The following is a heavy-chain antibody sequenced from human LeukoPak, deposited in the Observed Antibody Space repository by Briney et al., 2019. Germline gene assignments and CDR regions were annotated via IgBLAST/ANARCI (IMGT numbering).Heavy chain of an antibody. CDR2: ISAYNGNT. V-gene: IGHV1-18*01. D-gene: IGHD4-17*01. Sequence: ASVKVPCKASGYTFTSYGISWVRQAPGQGLEWMGWISAYNGNTKYAQKLQGRVTMTTDTSTSTAYMELRNLRSDDTAVYYCATPHELYGDLDYWGQGTLVTVSS. CDR3: ATPHELYGDLDY. J-gene: IGHJ4*02. CDR1: GYTFTSYG.